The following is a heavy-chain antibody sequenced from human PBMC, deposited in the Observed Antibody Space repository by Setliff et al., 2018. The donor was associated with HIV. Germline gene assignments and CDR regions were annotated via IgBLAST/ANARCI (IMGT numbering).Heavy chain of an antibody. CDR3: ATYADRESNRFDP. CDR1: GGSFSGHY. V-gene: IGHV4-34*01. J-gene: IGHJ5*02. D-gene: IGHD3-10*01. Sequence: SETLSLTCAVYGGSFSGHYWSWIRQPPGKGLEWIGSIYYSGSTYYNPSLKSRVTISVDTSKNQFSLKLSSVTAADTAVYYCATYADRESNRFDPWGQGILVTVSS. CDR2: IYYSGST.